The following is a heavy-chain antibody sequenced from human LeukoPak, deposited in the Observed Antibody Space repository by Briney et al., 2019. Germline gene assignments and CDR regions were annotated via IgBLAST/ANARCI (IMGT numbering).Heavy chain of an antibody. CDR3: AKDLPPMKGLDY. CDR2: IRYDGSNK. V-gene: IGHV3-30*02. J-gene: IGHJ4*02. Sequence: GGSLRLSXAASGFTFSSYGMHWVRQAPGKGLEWVAFIRYDGSNKYYADSVKGRFTISRDNSKNTLYLQMNSLRAEDTAVYYCAKDLPPMKGLDYWGQGTLVTVSS. CDR1: GFTFSSYG.